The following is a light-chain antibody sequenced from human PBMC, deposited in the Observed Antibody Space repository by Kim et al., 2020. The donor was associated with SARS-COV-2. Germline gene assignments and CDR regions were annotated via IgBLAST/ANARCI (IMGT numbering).Light chain of an antibody. CDR1: SLRRYY. J-gene: IGLJ3*02. V-gene: IGLV3-19*01. CDR3: NSRDSSGNRWV. Sequence: ALGQTVRITCQGDSLRRYYASWYQQKPGQAPVPVIYGKTNRPSGIPDRFSGSSSGHTASLTITGAQAEDEADYYCNSRDSSGNRWVFGGGTKLTVL. CDR2: GKT.